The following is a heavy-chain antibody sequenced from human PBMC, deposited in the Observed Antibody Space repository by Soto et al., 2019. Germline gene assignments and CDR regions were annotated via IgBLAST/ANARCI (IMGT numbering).Heavy chain of an antibody. V-gene: IGHV4-34*01. Sequence: SETLSLTCAVYGGSFSGYYWSWIRQPPGKGLEWIGEINHSGSTNYNPSLKSRVTISVDKSKNQFSLKLTSVTAADTAVYYCARVRALRYPRFDYWGQGTLVT. CDR1: GGSFSGYY. J-gene: IGHJ4*02. D-gene: IGHD3-9*01. CDR2: INHSGST. CDR3: ARVRALRYPRFDY.